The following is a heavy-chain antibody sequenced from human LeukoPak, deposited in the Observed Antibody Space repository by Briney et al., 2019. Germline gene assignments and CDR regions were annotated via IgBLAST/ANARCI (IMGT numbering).Heavy chain of an antibody. Sequence: GGSLRLSCAASGFTFSSYGMHWVRQAPGKGLEWVAVISYDGSNKYYADSVKGRFTISRDNSKNTQYLQMNSLRAEDTAVYYCAKDGGSGYYYALDYWGQGTLVTVSS. V-gene: IGHV3-30*18. CDR1: GFTFSSYG. CDR3: AKDGGSGYYYALDY. CDR2: ISYDGSNK. J-gene: IGHJ4*02. D-gene: IGHD3-22*01.